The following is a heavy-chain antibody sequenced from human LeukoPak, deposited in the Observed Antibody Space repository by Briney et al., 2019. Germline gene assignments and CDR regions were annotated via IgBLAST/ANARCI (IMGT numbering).Heavy chain of an antibody. CDR3: ARVTRTGGSIDELLGAFDI. V-gene: IGHV1-69*13. J-gene: IGHJ3*02. CDR1: GGTFSSYA. Sequence: GASVKVSCKASGGTFSSYAISWVRQAPEQGLEWMGGIIPIFGTANYAQKFQGRVTITADESTSTAYMELGSLRSEDTAVYYCARVTRTGGSIDELLGAFDIWGQGTMVTVSS. D-gene: IGHD7-27*01. CDR2: IIPIFGTA.